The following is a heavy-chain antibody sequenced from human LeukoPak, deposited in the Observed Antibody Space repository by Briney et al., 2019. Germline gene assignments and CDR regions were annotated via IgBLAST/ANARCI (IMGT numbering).Heavy chain of an antibody. Sequence: GGSLRLSCAASGFTFSSYEMNWVRQAPGKGLEWVSYISSSGSAIYYADSVKGRFTISRDNAKNSLYLQMNSLRAEDTAVYYCATGPRFSTVTPSYFDYWGQGTPVFVSS. CDR1: GFTFSSYE. CDR2: ISSSGSAI. V-gene: IGHV3-48*03. D-gene: IGHD4-17*01. J-gene: IGHJ4*02. CDR3: ATGPRFSTVTPSYFDY.